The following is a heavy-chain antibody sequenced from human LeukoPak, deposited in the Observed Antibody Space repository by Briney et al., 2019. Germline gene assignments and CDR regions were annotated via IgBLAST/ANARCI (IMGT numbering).Heavy chain of an antibody. CDR1: GFTFSDYY. CDR2: ISSGSTI. Sequence: GGSLRLSCAASGFTFSDYYMSWIRQAPGKGLEWVSYISSGSTIYYSDSVKGRFTISRDNAKNSLYLQMNSLRAEDTAVYYCASLVCSSTSCYTGGRWFDLWGQGTLVTVSS. D-gene: IGHD2-2*02. V-gene: IGHV3-11*01. CDR3: ASLVCSSTSCYTGGRWFDL. J-gene: IGHJ5*02.